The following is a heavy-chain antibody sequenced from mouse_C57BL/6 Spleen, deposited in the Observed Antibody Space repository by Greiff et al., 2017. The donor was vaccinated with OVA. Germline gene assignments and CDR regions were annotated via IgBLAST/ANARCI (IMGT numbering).Heavy chain of an antibody. Sequence: VQLQQSGAELVKPGASVKMSCKASGYTFTSYWITWVKQRPGQGLEWIGDIYPGSGSTNYNEKFKSKATLTVDTSSSTAYMQLSSLTSEDSAVYYCARGDYYGSSFADWGQGTLVTVSA. CDR2: IYPGSGST. D-gene: IGHD1-1*01. J-gene: IGHJ3*01. V-gene: IGHV1-55*01. CDR1: GYTFTSYW. CDR3: ARGDYYGSSFAD.